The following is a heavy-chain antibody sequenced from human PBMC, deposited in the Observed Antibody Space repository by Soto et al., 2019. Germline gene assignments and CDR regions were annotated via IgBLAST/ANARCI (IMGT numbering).Heavy chain of an antibody. J-gene: IGHJ6*02. V-gene: IGHV1-18*01. D-gene: IGHD5-18*01. CDR3: AREARGNSRVYYYYGMDV. CDR2: ISAYNGDT. Sequence: QVQLVQSGAEVKKPGASVKVSCKASGYTFTTYGISWVRRAPGQGLEWMGWISAYNGDTNYAQNLQGRVTMTTDTSTTTAYMELRSLRSDDTAVYYCAREARGNSRVYYYYGMDVWGQGTTVTVSS. CDR1: GYTFTTYG.